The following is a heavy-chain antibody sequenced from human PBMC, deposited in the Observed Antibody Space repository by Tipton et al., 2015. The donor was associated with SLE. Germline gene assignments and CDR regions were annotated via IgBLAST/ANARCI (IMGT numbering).Heavy chain of an antibody. CDR2: IYNNGRT. CDR3: ARNWLGHCTSATCSPGL. CDR1: GGSISSGDYY. V-gene: IGHV4-61*09. Sequence: TLSLTCTVSGGSISSGDYYWGWIRQSAVKGLEWIGHIYNNGRTKFNPSLKSRVTITLDTSKNQFSLRLNSVTAADTAVYYCARNWLGHCTSATCSPGLWGQGTLVTVSS. D-gene: IGHD2-2*01. J-gene: IGHJ4*02.